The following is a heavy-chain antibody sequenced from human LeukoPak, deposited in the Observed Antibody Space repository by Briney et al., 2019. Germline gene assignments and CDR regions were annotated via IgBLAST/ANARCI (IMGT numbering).Heavy chain of an antibody. CDR2: ISSTSSTI. CDR1: GITFSSYG. J-gene: IGHJ4*02. Sequence: GGSLRLSCAASGITFSSYGMSWVRQAPGKGLEWVSYISSTSSTIYYADSVKGRFTISRDNAKNSLYLQMNSLRAEDTAVYYCARAHPGDYSDFQFGYWGQGTLVTVSS. D-gene: IGHD4-11*01. V-gene: IGHV3-48*01. CDR3: ARAHPGDYSDFQFGY.